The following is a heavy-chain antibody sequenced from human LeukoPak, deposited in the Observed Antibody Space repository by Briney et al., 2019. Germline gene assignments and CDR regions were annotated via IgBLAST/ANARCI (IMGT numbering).Heavy chain of an antibody. J-gene: IGHJ1*01. Sequence: SVKVSCKASGGTFSSYAISWVRQAPGQGLEWMGRIIPIFGTANYAQKFQGRVTITADKSTSTAYMELSSLRSEDTAVYYCARGIDSSGYLEYFQHWGQGTLVTVSS. CDR2: IIPIFGTA. V-gene: IGHV1-69*06. D-gene: IGHD3-22*01. CDR1: GGTFSSYA. CDR3: ARGIDSSGYLEYFQH.